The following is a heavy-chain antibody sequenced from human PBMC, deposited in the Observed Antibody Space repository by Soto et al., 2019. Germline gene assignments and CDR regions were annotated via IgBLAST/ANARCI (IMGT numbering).Heavy chain of an antibody. CDR2: INPAGTI. J-gene: IGHJ6*02. Sequence: ASETLSLTCGVYNGSFSGYYGTWIRQPPGKGLEWIGEINPAGTITYNPSLRSRVTISVDTSKSQFSLKLTSVTAADTAVYYCATPRKNYYYYGMDVWGQGTTVTVSS. V-gene: IGHV4-34*01. CDR1: NGSFSGYY. CDR3: ATPRKNYYYYGMDV.